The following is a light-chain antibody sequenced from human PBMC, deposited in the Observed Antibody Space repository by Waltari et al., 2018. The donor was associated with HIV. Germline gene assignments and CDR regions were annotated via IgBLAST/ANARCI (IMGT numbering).Light chain of an antibody. CDR3: SSYTSSSTWV. V-gene: IGLV2-14*03. CDR2: DVT. Sequence: QSALTQPASVSGSPGQSITISCTGTSSGVGGYNYVSRYQQHPGKAPKLMIYDVTNRPSGVSNRFSGSKSGNTASLTISGLQLEDEADYYCSSYTSSSTWVFGGGTKLTVL. J-gene: IGLJ3*02. CDR1: SSGVGGYNY.